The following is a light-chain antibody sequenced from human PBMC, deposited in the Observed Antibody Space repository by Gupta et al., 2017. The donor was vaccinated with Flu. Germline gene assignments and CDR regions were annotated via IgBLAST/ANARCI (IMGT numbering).Light chain of an antibody. V-gene: IGKV1-39*01. CDR3: HQSYGIPST. CDR1: QSIISF. Sequence: DIQMTLSPSSLSASVGDRVTITCRASQSIISFLNWYQQKPGKAPKLLIYSASILQTGVPSRFSGSGSGTDFTLTISSLQPEDFATYYCHQSYGIPSTFGHGTKVEIK. J-gene: IGKJ1*01. CDR2: SAS.